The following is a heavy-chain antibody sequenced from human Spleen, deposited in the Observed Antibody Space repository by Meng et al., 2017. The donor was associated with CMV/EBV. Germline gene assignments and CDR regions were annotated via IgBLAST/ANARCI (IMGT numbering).Heavy chain of an antibody. CDR3: ARDTPGD. CDR1: GFTFSGCW. D-gene: IGHD3-10*01. Sequence: GESLKISCAASGFTFSGCWMSWARQAPGKGLEWVANIRPDGSEKYYVDSVKGRFTISRENAKNSLYLQMNNLRAEDTAIYYCARDTPGDWGQGTLVTVSS. CDR2: IRPDGSEK. J-gene: IGHJ4*02. V-gene: IGHV3-7*01.